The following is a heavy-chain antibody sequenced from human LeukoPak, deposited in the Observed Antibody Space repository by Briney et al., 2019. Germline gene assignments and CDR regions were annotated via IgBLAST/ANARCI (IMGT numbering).Heavy chain of an antibody. J-gene: IGHJ5*02. Sequence: GRSLRLSCVASGFTFSSYGMHWVRQAPGKGLEWVAVISYDGSNKYYADSVKGRFTISRDNSKNTLYLQMNSLRAEDTAVYYCAKVEDTGPFDPWGQGTLVTVSS. V-gene: IGHV3-30*18. CDR2: ISYDGSNK. D-gene: IGHD5-18*01. CDR3: AKVEDTGPFDP. CDR1: GFTFSSYG.